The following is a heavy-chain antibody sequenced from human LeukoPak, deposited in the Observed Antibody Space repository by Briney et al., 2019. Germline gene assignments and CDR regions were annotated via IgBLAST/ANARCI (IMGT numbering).Heavy chain of an antibody. CDR2: INSDGSST. CDR3: AKGGSKAPDY. CDR1: GFTFNNYW. D-gene: IGHD4-11*01. Sequence: GGSLRLSCAASGFTFNNYWMHWVRQAPGKGLVWVSRINSDGSSTSYADSVKGRFTTSRDNAKNTLNLQMKSLRAEDTAVYYCAKGGSKAPDYWGQGTLVTVSS. V-gene: IGHV3-74*01. J-gene: IGHJ4*02.